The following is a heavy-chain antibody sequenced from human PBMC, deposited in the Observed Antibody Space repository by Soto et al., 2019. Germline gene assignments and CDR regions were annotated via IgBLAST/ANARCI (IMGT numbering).Heavy chain of an antibody. CDR2: ISAYNGNT. J-gene: IGHJ4*02. V-gene: IGHV1-18*04. CDR3: ARDYLESQHMIRIAAAGPDY. CDR1: GYTFTSYG. D-gene: IGHD6-13*01. Sequence: ASVKVSCKASGYTFTSYGISWVRQAPGQGLEWMGWISAYNGNTNYAQKLQGRVTMTTDTSTSTAYMELRSLRSDDTAVYYCARDYLESQHMIRIAAAGPDYWGQGTLVTVSS.